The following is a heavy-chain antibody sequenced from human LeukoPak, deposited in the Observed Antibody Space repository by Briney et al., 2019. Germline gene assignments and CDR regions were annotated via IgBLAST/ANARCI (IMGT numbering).Heavy chain of an antibody. V-gene: IGHV4-39*07. CDR1: GGSISSSSYY. D-gene: IGHD3/OR15-3a*01. J-gene: IGHJ4*02. CDR3: ARGRLKDFWTSLAYYFDY. CDR2: IYRSGTT. Sequence: SETLSLTCTVSGGSISSSSYYWGWIRQSPGKGLEWIGQIYRSGTTQYNPSLKSRVTISVDTSKNQFSLRLNSVTAADTAIYYCARGRLKDFWTSLAYYFDYWGQGTLVTVSP.